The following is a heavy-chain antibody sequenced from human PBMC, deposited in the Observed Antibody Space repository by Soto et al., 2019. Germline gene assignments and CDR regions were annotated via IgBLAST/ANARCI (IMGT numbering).Heavy chain of an antibody. D-gene: IGHD3-9*01. J-gene: IGHJ4*02. Sequence: GGSLRLSCVASGFSFSAYSMNWVRRAPGKGLEWVSSISSGSIYTYYADSVKGRFTVSRDNAKNSVFLQMNSLRAEDTAVYYCARDRGTYDILTGIDYWGQGA. V-gene: IGHV3-21*01. CDR1: GFSFSAYS. CDR3: ARDRGTYDILTGIDY. CDR2: ISSGSIYT.